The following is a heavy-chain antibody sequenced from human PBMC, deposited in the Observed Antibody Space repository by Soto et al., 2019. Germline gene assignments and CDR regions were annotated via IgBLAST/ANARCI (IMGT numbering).Heavy chain of an antibody. CDR3: AHRQRSPHSYEFDY. CDR2: IYWDDDK. D-gene: IGHD3-3*01. Sequence: QITLKESGPTLVKPTQTLTLTCTFSGFSLSTSGVGVGWIRQPPGRALEWLALIYWDDDKRYSPSLKSRLTITKDTSKNQVVLTMTNMDPVDTATYYCAHRQRSPHSYEFDYWGQGTLVTVSS. V-gene: IGHV2-5*02. J-gene: IGHJ4*02. CDR1: GFSLSTSGVG.